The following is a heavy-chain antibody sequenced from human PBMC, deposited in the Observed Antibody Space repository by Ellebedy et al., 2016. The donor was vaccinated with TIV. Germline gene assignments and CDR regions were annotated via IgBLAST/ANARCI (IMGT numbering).Heavy chain of an antibody. J-gene: IGHJ4*02. CDR2: GYYSGSP. V-gene: IGHV4-39*01. CDR3: SRTDPWQPIDD. CDR1: GGSVSSTRYY. D-gene: IGHD2-21*02. Sequence: MPSETLSLTCSVSGGSVSSTRYYWAWIRPPQGKGLEYSGSGYYSGSPYYNPSFKSRVTLCANTSKNQFSLNLRTVTAADTAVYYCSRTDPWQPIDDWGQGTLVTVSS.